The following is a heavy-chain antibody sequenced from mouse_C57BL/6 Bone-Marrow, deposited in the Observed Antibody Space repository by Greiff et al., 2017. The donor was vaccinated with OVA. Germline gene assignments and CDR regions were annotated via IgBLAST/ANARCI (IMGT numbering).Heavy chain of an antibody. CDR3: ARKGDYGSSFAY. Sequence: QVQLQQPGAELVKPGASVKLSCKASGYTFTSYWMHWVKQRPGRGLEWIGRIDPNSGGTKYNEKFKSKATLTVDKPSSTAYMQLSSLTSEDSAVYYCARKGDYGSSFAYWGQGTLVTVSA. CDR1: GYTFTSYW. D-gene: IGHD1-1*01. V-gene: IGHV1-72*01. J-gene: IGHJ3*01. CDR2: IDPNSGGT.